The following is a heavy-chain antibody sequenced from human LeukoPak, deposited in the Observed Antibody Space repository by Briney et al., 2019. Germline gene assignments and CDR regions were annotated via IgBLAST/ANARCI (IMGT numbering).Heavy chain of an antibody. V-gene: IGHV4-34*01. Sequence: SETLSLTCAVYGGPFSGYYWSWIRQPPGKGLEWIGEINHSGSTNYNPSLKSRVTISVDTSKNQFSLKLSSVTAADTAVYYCARGRYCSSTSCYFMSRFDPWGQGTLVTVSS. J-gene: IGHJ5*02. D-gene: IGHD2-2*01. CDR2: INHSGST. CDR1: GGPFSGYY. CDR3: ARGRYCSSTSCYFMSRFDP.